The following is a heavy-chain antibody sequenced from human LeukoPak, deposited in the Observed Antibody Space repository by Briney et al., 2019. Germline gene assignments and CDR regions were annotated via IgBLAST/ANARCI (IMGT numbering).Heavy chain of an antibody. CDR2: IIPILGIT. J-gene: IGHJ4*02. CDR3: ATRQLGGDARFDY. D-gene: IGHD1-1*01. Sequence: GASVKVSCKASGGTFSYYAISWVRQAPGQGLEWMGRIIPILGITNYAQKFQGRVTITADKSTSTAYMELSSLRSEDTAVYYCATRQLGGDARFDYWGQGTLVTVSS. V-gene: IGHV1-69*04. CDR1: GGTFSYYA.